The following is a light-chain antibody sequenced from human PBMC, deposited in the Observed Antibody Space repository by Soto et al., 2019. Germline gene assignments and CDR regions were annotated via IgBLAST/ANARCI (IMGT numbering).Light chain of an antibody. V-gene: IGKV3-11*01. CDR1: QSVGTY. J-gene: IGKJ4*01. CDR2: DAS. Sequence: EIVLTQSPAILSLSPGERATLSCRASQSVGTYLDWYQQKRGQAPSLLIYDASNRATGSPARFSGSGSGTDFPLTISILEPEDFAVYYCQQRVNSLTFGGGTKVEL. CDR3: QQRVNSLT.